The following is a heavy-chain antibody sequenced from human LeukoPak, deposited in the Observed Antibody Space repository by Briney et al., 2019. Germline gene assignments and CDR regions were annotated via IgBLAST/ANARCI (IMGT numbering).Heavy chain of an antibody. J-gene: IGHJ3*02. CDR2: IYISGST. CDR3: ARLTGDHSSSVVAFDI. D-gene: IGHD6-13*01. CDR1: GCSISTYY. V-gene: IGHV4-4*07. Sequence: FETLSLTCPVSGCSISTYYWSWMRQPAGTALEWIGRIYISGSTNYNPSLKSRVTMSVDTSKDQFSLTLASVTAAHRAVYYCARLTGDHSSSVVAFDIWAQGTIVTVPS.